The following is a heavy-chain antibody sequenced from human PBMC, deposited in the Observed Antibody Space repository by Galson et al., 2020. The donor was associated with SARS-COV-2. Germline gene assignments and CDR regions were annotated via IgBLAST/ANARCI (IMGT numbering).Heavy chain of an antibody. V-gene: IGHV4-34*01. CDR3: ARDDISATPSYLYFDL. Sequence: SETLSLTCAVNGESFSGYYWSWIRQPPGKGLEWIGEIDDSGTTHYNPSLKSRVTISKDTSNKQFSLKLTSVTAADTAIYYCARDDISATPSYLYFDLWGRGTLVTVSP. CDR1: GESFSGYY. CDR2: IDDSGTT. J-gene: IGHJ2*01. D-gene: IGHD2-15*01.